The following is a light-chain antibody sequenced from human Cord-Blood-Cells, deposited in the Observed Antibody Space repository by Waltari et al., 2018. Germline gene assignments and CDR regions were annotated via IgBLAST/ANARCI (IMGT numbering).Light chain of an antibody. Sequence: DIQMTQSPSSLSASVGDRVTITCRASQSISSYVNWYQQKPGKAPKLLIYAASSLQSGVPSRFRGSGSGTDFTVTISSRQPEDFATYYCQQSYSTPLTFGGGTKVEIK. CDR1: QSISSY. V-gene: IGKV1-39*01. J-gene: IGKJ4*01. CDR3: QQSYSTPLT. CDR2: AAS.